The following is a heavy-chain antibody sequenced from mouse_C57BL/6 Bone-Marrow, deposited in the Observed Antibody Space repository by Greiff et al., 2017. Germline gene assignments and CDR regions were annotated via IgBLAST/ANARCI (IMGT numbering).Heavy chain of an antibody. D-gene: IGHD1-1*01. CDR1: GYTFTSYW. CDR3: AREGYYGSSYPFYGYFDV. Sequence: QVQLQQPGAELVMPGASVKLSCKASGYTFTSYWMHWVKQRPGQGLEWIGEIDPSDSYTNYNQKFKGKSTLTVDKSSSTAYMQLSSLTSEDSAVYYCAREGYYGSSYPFYGYFDVWGTGTTVTVSS. J-gene: IGHJ1*03. V-gene: IGHV1-69*01. CDR2: IDPSDSYT.